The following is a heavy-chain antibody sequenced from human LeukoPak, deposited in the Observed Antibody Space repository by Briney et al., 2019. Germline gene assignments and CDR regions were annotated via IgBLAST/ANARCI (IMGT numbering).Heavy chain of an antibody. J-gene: IGHJ4*02. CDR2: ISSSANTL. CDR3: ARDFNPCNWNFWDY. D-gene: IGHD1-7*01. CDR1: GFTFSDYY. Sequence: GSLRLSCAASGFTFSDYYMNWIRQAPGKGLEWVSYISSSANTLYYADSVKGRFTISRDNAKNSLYLQMNSLRAEDTAVYYCARDFNPCNWNFWDYWGQGTLVTVSS. V-gene: IGHV3-11*01.